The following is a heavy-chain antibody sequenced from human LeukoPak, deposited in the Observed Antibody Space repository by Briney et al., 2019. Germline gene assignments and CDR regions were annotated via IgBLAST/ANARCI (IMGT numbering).Heavy chain of an antibody. CDR3: ARGEEDYDGSDFPLLGY. J-gene: IGHJ4*02. CDR2: MNPNSGDT. CDR1: GDTFTNYD. Sequence: ASVTVSCKASGDTFTNYDFNWVRKATGQGLEWMGWMNPNSGDTGYAQKFQGRVTMTRDTSISTAYMELSSLTSDDTAVYYCARGEEDYDGSDFPLLGYWGQGTLVTVSS. D-gene: IGHD3-22*01. V-gene: IGHV1-8*02.